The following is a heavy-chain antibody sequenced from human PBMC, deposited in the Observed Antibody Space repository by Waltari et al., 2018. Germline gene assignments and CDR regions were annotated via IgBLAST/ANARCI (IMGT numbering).Heavy chain of an antibody. V-gene: IGHV4-38-2*02. CDR3: ARVMAPIVVVPAAIGWFDP. CDR1: GYSISSGYY. D-gene: IGHD2-2*02. Sequence: QVQLQESGPGLVKPSETLSLTCTVSGYSISSGYYWGWIRQPPGKGLEWIGSIYHSGSTYYNPSLKSRVTISVDTSKNQFSLKLSSVTAADTAVYYCARVMAPIVVVPAAIGWFDPWGQGTLVTVSS. CDR2: IYHSGST. J-gene: IGHJ5*02.